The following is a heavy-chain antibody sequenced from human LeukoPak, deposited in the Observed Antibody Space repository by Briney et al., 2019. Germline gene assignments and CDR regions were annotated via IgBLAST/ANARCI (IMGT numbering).Heavy chain of an antibody. J-gene: IGHJ4*02. D-gene: IGHD6-6*01. CDR3: ARTRASVPFDY. V-gene: IGHV3-48*03. CDR1: GFSFSSYE. CDR2: MSGSGRTI. Sequence: GGSLRLSCAASGFSFSSYEMNWVRQAPGKGLEWVSYMSGSGRTIFYADSVKGRFTISRDNAKNSLYLQMNSLRAEDTAIYYCARTRASVPFDYWGRGTLVTVSS.